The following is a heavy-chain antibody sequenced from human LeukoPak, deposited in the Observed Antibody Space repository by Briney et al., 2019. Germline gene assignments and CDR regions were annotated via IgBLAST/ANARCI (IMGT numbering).Heavy chain of an antibody. CDR3: ARRRKDLNWFDP. V-gene: IGHV4-39*01. CDR1: GDSISNSDYY. CDR2: INSSGRT. Sequence: PSETLSLACTVSGDSISNSDYYWGWIRQPPGKGLEWIALINSSGRTFYNPSLRSRVTISVDMSKNQFSLNLNSVTAADTAVYYCARRRKDLNWFDPWGQGTLVTVSS. J-gene: IGHJ5*02.